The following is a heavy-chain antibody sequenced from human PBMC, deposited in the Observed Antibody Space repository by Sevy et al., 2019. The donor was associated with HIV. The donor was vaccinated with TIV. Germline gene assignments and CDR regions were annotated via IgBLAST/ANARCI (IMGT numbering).Heavy chain of an antibody. CDR3: ARDLATVTTPLDY. J-gene: IGHJ4*02. CDR2: ISSSSSTI. V-gene: IGHV3-48*01. Sequence: GGSLRLSCAASGFTFSSYSMNGVRQAPGKGLEWVSYISSSSSTIYYADSVKGRFTISRDNAKNSLYLQMNSLRAEDTAVYYCARDLATVTTPLDYWGQGTLVTVSS. D-gene: IGHD4-4*01. CDR1: GFTFSSYS.